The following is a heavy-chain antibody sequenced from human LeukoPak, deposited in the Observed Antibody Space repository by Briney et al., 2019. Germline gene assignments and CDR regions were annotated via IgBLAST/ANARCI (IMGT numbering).Heavy chain of an antibody. Sequence: GGSLRLSGAASGFTFSSYWLSWVRQPPGKGLEWVANIQQDGSEKNYVDSVKGRFTISRDNGKNSLYLQMNSLRAEDTAVYYCARDKAWNSWGQGTLVTVSS. J-gene: IGHJ4*02. D-gene: IGHD1-7*01. CDR3: ARDKAWNS. CDR2: IQQDGSEK. V-gene: IGHV3-7*01. CDR1: GFTFSSYW.